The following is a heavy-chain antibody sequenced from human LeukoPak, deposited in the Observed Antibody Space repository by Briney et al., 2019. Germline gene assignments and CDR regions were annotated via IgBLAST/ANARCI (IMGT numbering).Heavy chain of an antibody. J-gene: IGHJ4*02. V-gene: IGHV3-23*01. CDR1: GFTFSSYA. CDR3: AKEQSSSSWYLPAPRANDY. D-gene: IGHD6-13*01. CDR2: ISGSGGST. Sequence: GGSLRLSCAASGFTFSSYAMSWVRQAPGKGLEWVSAISGSGGSTYYADSVKGRFTISRDNSKNTLYLQMNSLRAEDTAVYYCAKEQSSSSWYLPAPRANDYWGQGTLVTVSS.